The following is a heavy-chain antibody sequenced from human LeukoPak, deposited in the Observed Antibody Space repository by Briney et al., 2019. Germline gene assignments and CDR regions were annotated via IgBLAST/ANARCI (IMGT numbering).Heavy chain of an antibody. CDR2: ISYDGSNK. CDR3: ARGEVTLDY. CDR1: GFTFSSYA. Sequence: GGSLRLSCAASGFTFSSYAMHWVRQAPGKGLEWVAVISYDGSNKYYADSVKGRFTISRDNSKNTLYLQMNSLRAEDTAVYYCARGEVTLDYWGQGTLVTVSS. J-gene: IGHJ4*02. D-gene: IGHD3-16*01. V-gene: IGHV3-30-3*01.